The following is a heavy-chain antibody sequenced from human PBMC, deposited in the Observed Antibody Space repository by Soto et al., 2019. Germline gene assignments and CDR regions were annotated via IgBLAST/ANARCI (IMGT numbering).Heavy chain of an antibody. CDR1: GVSVSSGSYY. J-gene: IGHJ4*02. CDR2: IYYSGST. D-gene: IGHD2-21*01. Sequence: SETLSLTCTVSGVSVSSGSYYWSWIRQPPGKGLEWIGYIYYSGSTNYNPSLKSRVTISVDTSKNQFSLKLSSVTAADTAVYYCARVSPLLNCGGDCYDYYFDYWGQGTLVTVSS. V-gene: IGHV4-61*01. CDR3: ARVSPLLNCGGDCYDYYFDY.